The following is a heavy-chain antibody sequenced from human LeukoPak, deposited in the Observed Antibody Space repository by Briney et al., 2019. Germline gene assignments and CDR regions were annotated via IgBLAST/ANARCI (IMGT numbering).Heavy chain of an antibody. Sequence: GGSLRLSCAASGFTFSSYEMNWVRQAPGKGLEWVSYISSSGSTIYYADSVKGRFTISRDNAKNTLYLQMNSLRAEDTAVYYCAKDRIHRGYSSSWYEGSFGYWGQGTLVTVSS. V-gene: IGHV3-48*03. CDR1: GFTFSSYE. CDR3: AKDRIHRGYSSSWYEGSFGY. D-gene: IGHD6-13*01. J-gene: IGHJ4*02. CDR2: ISSSGSTI.